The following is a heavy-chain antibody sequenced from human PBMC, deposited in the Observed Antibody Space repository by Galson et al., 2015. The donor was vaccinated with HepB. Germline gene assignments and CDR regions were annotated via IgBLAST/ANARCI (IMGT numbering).Heavy chain of an antibody. J-gene: IGHJ4*02. CDR1: GGTFSSYA. Sequence: SVKVSCKASGGTFSSYAISWVRQAPGQGLEWMGGIIPIFGTANYAQKFQGRVTITADESSSTVYMELSSLRSEDTALYYCARLMVVPPKNFDYWGQGTLVTVSS. V-gene: IGHV1-69*13. D-gene: IGHD2-2*01. CDR2: IIPIFGTA. CDR3: ARLMVVPPKNFDY.